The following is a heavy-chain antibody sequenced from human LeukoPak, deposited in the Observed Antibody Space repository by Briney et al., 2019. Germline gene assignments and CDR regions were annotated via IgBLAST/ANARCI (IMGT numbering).Heavy chain of an antibody. CDR2: IIPILGIA. V-gene: IGHV1-69*04. D-gene: IGHD3-10*01. CDR1: GYTFTSYG. J-gene: IGHJ4*02. Sequence: SVKVSCKASGYTFTSYGISWVRQAPGQGLEWMGRIIPILGIANYAQKFQGRVTITADKSTSTAYMELSSLRSEDTAVYYCARARKEGSGSYAYYFDYWGQGTLVTVSS. CDR3: ARARKEGSGSYAYYFDY.